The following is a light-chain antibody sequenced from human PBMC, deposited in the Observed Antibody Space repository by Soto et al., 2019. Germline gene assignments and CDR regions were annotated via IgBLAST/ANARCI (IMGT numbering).Light chain of an antibody. V-gene: IGKV3-11*01. CDR2: EAS. Sequence: NVLTQSPATLSLSPGERATLSCRASQSVGNNLAWYQQKPGQAPGLLIYEASTRATGIPARFSGSGSGTDFTLTISSLEPEDFAVYYCQQHAHWPLTFGGGTKV. CDR1: QSVGNN. J-gene: IGKJ4*01. CDR3: QQHAHWPLT.